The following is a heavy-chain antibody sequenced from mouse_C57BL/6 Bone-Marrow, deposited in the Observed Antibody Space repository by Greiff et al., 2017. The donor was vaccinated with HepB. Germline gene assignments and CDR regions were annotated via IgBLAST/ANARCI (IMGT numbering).Heavy chain of an antibody. CDR3: ARDHGSTYNY. CDR1: GFTFSSYA. J-gene: IGHJ2*01. V-gene: IGHV5-4*01. Sequence: EVKLEESEGGLVKPGGSLKLSCAASGFTFSSYAMSWVRQTPEKRLEWVATISDGGSYTYYPDNVKGRFTISRDNAKNNLYLQMSHLKSEDTAMYYCARDHGSTYNYWGQGTTLTVSS. CDR2: ISDGGSYT. D-gene: IGHD1-1*01.